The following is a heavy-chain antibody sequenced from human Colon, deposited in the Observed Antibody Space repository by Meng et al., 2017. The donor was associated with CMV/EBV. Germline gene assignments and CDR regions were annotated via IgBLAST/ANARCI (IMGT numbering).Heavy chain of an antibody. V-gene: IGHV4-59*01. CDR3: ARSPRLYYDFWSGPNGMDV. Sequence: GSLRLSCTVSGGSISSYYWSWIRQPPGKGLEWIGYIYYSGSTNYNPSLKSRVTISVDTSKNQFSLKLSSVTAADTAVYYCARSPRLYYDFWSGPNGMDVWGQGTTVIVSS. CDR1: GGSISSYY. CDR2: IYYSGST. J-gene: IGHJ6*02. D-gene: IGHD3-3*01.